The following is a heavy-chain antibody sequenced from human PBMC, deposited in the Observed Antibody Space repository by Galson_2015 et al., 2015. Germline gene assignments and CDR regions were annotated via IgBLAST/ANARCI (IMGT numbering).Heavy chain of an antibody. D-gene: IGHD3-16*02. CDR1: GGTFNTHA. CDR2: ITPILGTA. Sequence: SVKVSCKASGGTFNTHAISWVRQAPGQGLEWMGGITPILGTANYAQKFQGRVTITADESTSTAYMELSSLRSEDTAVYYCARVQGSRHLGVLSFPLRYWGQGTLVTVSS. V-gene: IGHV1-69*13. J-gene: IGHJ4*02. CDR3: ARVQGSRHLGVLSFPLRY.